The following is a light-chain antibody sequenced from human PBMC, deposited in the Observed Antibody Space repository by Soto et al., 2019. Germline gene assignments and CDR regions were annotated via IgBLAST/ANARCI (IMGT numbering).Light chain of an antibody. CDR3: HQYGNSPLT. CDR2: SSS. J-gene: IGKJ1*01. Sequence: VLTQSPGTLSLSPGERATLSCRASQSVISSHFAWYQQKPGQAPRLLISSSSIRATGVPERFSGSGSGTAFTLTISRLEPEDSEVYYCHQYGNSPLTLGQGTKVDIK. CDR1: QSVISSH. V-gene: IGKV3-20*01.